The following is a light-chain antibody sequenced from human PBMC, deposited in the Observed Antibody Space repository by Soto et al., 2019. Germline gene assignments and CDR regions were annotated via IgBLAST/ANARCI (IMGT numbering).Light chain of an antibody. J-gene: IGLJ3*02. Sequence: QSALTQPPSASGSPGQSVTISCTGTSSDVGGYNFVSWYQQHPGKAPKVMIYEVSKRPSGVPDRFSGSTSGNTASLTVSGQHAEDEAYYYSSSSVGSIWVFGGGTKLTVL. CDR2: EVS. CDR3: SSSVGSIWV. CDR1: SSDVGGYNF. V-gene: IGLV2-8*01.